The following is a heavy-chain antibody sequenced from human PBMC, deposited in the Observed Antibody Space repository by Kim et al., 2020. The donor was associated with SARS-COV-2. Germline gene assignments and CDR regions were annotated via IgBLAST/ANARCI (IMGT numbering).Heavy chain of an antibody. V-gene: IGHV3-64D*06. CDR1: GFTFSSYA. D-gene: IGHD3-3*01. CDR3: VKDSYYDFWSGYFGWSRSDY. Sequence: GGSLRLSCSASGFTFSSYAMHWVRQAPGKGLEYVSAISSNGGSTYYADSVKGRFTISRDNSKNTLYLQMSSLRAEDTAVYYCVKDSYYDFWSGYFGWSRSDYWGQGTLVTVSS. CDR2: ISSNGGST. J-gene: IGHJ4*02.